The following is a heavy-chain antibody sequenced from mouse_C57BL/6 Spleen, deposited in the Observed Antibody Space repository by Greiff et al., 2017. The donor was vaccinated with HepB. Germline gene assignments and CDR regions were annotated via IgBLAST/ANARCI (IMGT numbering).Heavy chain of an antibody. Sequence: QVQLQQSGPELVKPGASVKISCKASGYAFSSSWMNWVKQRPGKGLEWIGRIYPGDGYTNYNGKFKGKATLTADKSSSTAYMQLSSLTSEDSAVYFCARSAYYYGSSSYYFDYWGQGTTLTVSS. J-gene: IGHJ2*01. CDR3: ARSAYYYGSSSYYFDY. CDR1: GYAFSSSW. V-gene: IGHV1-82*01. CDR2: IYPGDGYT. D-gene: IGHD1-1*01.